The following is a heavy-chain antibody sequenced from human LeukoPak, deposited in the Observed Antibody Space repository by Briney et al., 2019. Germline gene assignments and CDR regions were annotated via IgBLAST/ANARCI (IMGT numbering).Heavy chain of an antibody. J-gene: IGHJ4*02. V-gene: IGHV4-31*03. Sequence: SETLSLTCTVSGGSISSGGYYWSWIRQHPGKGLEWIGYIYYSGSTYYNPSLKSRVTISVDTSKNQFSLKLSSVTAADTAVYYCARWGDPLDYSDYWGQGTLVTVSS. D-gene: IGHD3-10*01. CDR3: ARWGDPLDYSDY. CDR1: GGSISSGGYY. CDR2: IYYSGST.